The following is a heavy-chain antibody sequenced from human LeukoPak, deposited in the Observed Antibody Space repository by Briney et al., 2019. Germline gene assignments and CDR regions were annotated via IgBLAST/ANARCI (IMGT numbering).Heavy chain of an antibody. J-gene: IGHJ5*02. V-gene: IGHV3-73*01. Sequence: GGSLRLSXAASGFTFSGSAMHWVRQPSGKGLEWLGRIRSKANSYATAYAASVKGRFTISRDDSKNTAYLQMNSLKTEDTAVYYCTRRDFDWLREDWFDPWGQGTLVTVSS. D-gene: IGHD3-9*01. CDR1: GFTFSGSA. CDR3: TRRDFDWLREDWFDP. CDR2: IRSKANSYAT.